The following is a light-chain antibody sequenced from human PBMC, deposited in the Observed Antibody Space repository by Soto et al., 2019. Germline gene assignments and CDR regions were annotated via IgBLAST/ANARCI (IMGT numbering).Light chain of an antibody. Sequence: QSALTQPASVSGSPGQSITISCTGSSSDVGRYNLVSWYQQHPGKAPKLIIYEDIERPSGVSNRFSGSKSGNTASLTISGLKTEDEADYYCCSSAGGTRVVFGGGTKLTVL. CDR2: EDI. J-gene: IGLJ2*01. V-gene: IGLV2-23*01. CDR3: CSSAGGTRVV. CDR1: SSDVGRYNL.